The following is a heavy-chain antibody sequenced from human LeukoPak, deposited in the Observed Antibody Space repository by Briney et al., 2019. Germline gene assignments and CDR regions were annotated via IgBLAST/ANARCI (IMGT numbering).Heavy chain of an antibody. V-gene: IGHV3-11*04. CDR2: ISGSGSTK. Sequence: PGGSLRLSCAASGFTFSDYYMSWIRQAPGKGLEWVSHISGSGSTKIYADSVKGRFTISRDNAENSLYLQVNSLRAEDTGVYYCAKEEILPGARSYFDYWGQGTLVTVSS. D-gene: IGHD1-14*01. J-gene: IGHJ4*02. CDR3: AKEEILPGARSYFDY. CDR1: GFTFSDYY.